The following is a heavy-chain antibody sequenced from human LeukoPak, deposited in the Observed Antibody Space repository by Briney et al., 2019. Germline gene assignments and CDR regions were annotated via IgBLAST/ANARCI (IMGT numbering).Heavy chain of an antibody. CDR1: GYTFTTYY. D-gene: IGHD3-9*01. V-gene: IGHV1-46*01. CDR2: INPSGGST. CDR3: ARGSRPVYNLLTGKRYFDY. Sequence: ASVKVSCKASGYTFTTYYVHWVRQAPGQGLEWMGIINPSGGSTTYAQRFRGRLTMTRDMSTSTVYMELSSLRSEDTAVYYCARGSRPVYNLLTGKRYFDYWGQGTLLTVSS. J-gene: IGHJ4*02.